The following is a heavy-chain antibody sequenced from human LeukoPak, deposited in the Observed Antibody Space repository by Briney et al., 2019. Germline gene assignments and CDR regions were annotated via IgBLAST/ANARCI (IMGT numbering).Heavy chain of an antibody. J-gene: IGHJ4*02. D-gene: IGHD2-2*01. CDR1: GYSISSGYY. CDR3: AGSAAMTNFDY. CDR2: IYHSGST. V-gene: IGHV4-38-2*01. Sequence: PSETLSLTCAVSGYSISSGYYWGWIRHPPGKGLEWIGSIYHSGSTYYNPSLKSRVTISVDTSKNQFSLKLSSVTAADTAVYYCAGSAAMTNFDYWGQGTLVTVSS.